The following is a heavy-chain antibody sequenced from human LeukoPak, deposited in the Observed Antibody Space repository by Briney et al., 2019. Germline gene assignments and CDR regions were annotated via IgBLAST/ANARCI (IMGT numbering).Heavy chain of an antibody. J-gene: IGHJ6*02. CDR1: GFTFSSYS. CDR2: ISSSSSYI. D-gene: IGHD3-22*01. V-gene: IGHV3-21*01. Sequence: PGRSLRLSCAASGFTFSSYSMNWVRQAPGKGLEWVSSISSSSSYIYYADSVKGRFTISRDNAKNSLYLQMNSLRAEDTAVYYCAGDLPYYYDSSGSYRGYYYGMDVWGQGTTVTVSS. CDR3: AGDLPYYYDSSGSYRGYYYGMDV.